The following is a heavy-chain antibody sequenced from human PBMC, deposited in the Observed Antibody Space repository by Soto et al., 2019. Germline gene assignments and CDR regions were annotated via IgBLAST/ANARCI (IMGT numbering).Heavy chain of an antibody. CDR2: ISNDGSRT. CDR3: ARLPNKSPQN. V-gene: IGHV3-74*01. Sequence: EVQLVESGGGLVQPGGSLRLSCVASGFTFSSYWMHWVHQAPGKGLVWVSSISNDGSRTSYADPVKGRFTISRDKAKNTLYLQMKRPRAKDKAVYYFARLPNKSPQNWGQGTLVIVSP. J-gene: IGHJ1*01. CDR1: GFTFSSYW.